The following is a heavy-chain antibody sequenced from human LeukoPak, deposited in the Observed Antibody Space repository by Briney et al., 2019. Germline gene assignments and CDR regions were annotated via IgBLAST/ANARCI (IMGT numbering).Heavy chain of an antibody. CDR2: IYTGGST. Sequence: SSETLSLTCAVYGGSFSGYYWSLIRQAAGKGVEWIGRIYTGGSTNYNPSLKSRVTISVDTSKNQFSLKLSSVTAADTAVYYCARDKRGGSPYYFDSWGQGTLVTVSS. CDR1: GGSFSGYY. CDR3: ARDKRGGSPYYFDS. V-gene: IGHV4-4*07. J-gene: IGHJ4*02. D-gene: IGHD2-15*01.